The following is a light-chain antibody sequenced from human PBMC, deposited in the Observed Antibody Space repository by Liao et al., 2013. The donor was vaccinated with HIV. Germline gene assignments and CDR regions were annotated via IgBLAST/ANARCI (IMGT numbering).Light chain of an antibody. CDR2: QDS. Sequence: SYELTQPPSVSVSPGQTARITCSGDALPKLYAYWYQQKPGQSPVLVIYQDSKRPSGIPERFSASTSGKTATLTISETQAMDEADYYCQAWDRSSAVFGGGTKLTVL. J-gene: IGLJ2*01. CDR3: QAWDRSSAV. V-gene: IGLV3-1*01. CDR1: ALPKLY.